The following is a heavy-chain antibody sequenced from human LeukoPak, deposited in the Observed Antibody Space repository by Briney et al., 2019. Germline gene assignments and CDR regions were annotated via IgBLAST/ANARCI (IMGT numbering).Heavy chain of an antibody. V-gene: IGHV3-21*01. CDR1: GFTFSSYS. D-gene: IGHD3-22*01. CDR2: ISSSSSYI. J-gene: IGHJ4*02. Sequence: KPGGSLRLSCAASGFTFSSYSMNWVRQAPGKGLEWVSSISSSSSYIYYADSVKGRFTISRDNAKNSLYLQMNSLRAEDTAVYYCARDEEGYYDSSGCIDYWGQGTLVTVSS. CDR3: ARDEEGYYDSSGCIDY.